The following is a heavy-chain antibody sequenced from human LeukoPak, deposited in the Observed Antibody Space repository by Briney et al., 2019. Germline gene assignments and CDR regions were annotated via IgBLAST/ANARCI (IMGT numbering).Heavy chain of an antibody. Sequence: VIINPSGGSTSYAQKFQGRVTMTRDTSTSTVYMELSSLRSEDTAVYYCARYGSGSHLNYWGQGTLVTVSS. J-gene: IGHJ4*02. CDR3: ARYGSGSHLNY. D-gene: IGHD3-10*01. V-gene: IGHV1-46*03. CDR2: INPSGGST.